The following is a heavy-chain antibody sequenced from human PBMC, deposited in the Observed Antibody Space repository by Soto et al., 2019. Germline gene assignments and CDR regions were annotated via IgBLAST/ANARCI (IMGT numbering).Heavy chain of an antibody. D-gene: IGHD3-10*01. CDR1: GGSISSGGYY. CDR2: IYYSGST. J-gene: IGHJ6*02. CDR3: ANSEVGSWSYYRGYYYYGMDV. V-gene: IGHV4-31*03. Sequence: QVQLQESGPGLVKPSQTLSLTCTVSGGSISSGGYYWSWIRQHPGKGLEWIGYIYYSGSTYYNPSLNSRVTISVDTSKNQCSLKLSSVTAADTAVYYCANSEVGSWSYYRGYYYYGMDVWGQGTTVTVSS.